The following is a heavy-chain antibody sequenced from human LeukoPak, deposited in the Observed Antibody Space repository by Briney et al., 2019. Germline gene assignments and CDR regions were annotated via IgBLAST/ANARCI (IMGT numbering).Heavy chain of an antibody. D-gene: IGHD6-13*01. CDR1: GFTFDDYA. CDR3: AKPHPHSSSSPDY. V-gene: IGHV3-9*01. CDR2: ISWNSGSI. J-gene: IGHJ4*02. Sequence: GGSLRLSCAASGFTFDDYAMHWVRQAPGKGLEWVSGISWNSGSIGYADSVKGRFTISRDNAKNSLYLQMNSLRAEDTAVYYCAKPHPHSSSSPDYWGQGTLVTVSS.